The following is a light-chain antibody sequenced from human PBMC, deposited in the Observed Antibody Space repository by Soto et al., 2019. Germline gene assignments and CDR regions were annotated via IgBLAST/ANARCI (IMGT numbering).Light chain of an antibody. V-gene: IGLV1-44*01. CDR1: SSNLGSNT. Sequence: QSVLTQPPSASGTPGQRVTISCSGSSSNLGSNTVNWYQQLPGTAPKLLIYSNNHRPSGVPDRFSGSKSGTSASLAISGLQSEDEADYYCEAWDDSLNGPVFGGGTKVTVL. J-gene: IGLJ2*01. CDR2: SNN. CDR3: EAWDDSLNGPV.